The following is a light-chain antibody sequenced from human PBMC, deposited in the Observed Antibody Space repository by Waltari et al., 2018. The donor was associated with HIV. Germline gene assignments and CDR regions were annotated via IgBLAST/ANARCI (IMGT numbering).Light chain of an antibody. CDR1: SSNIGRNT. CDR3: AAWDDSLNAWV. J-gene: IGLJ3*02. Sequence: QSVVTQPHPASGTPGQRVTLPCSGSSSNIGRNTINWFQQLPGTAPKPPIYNNNRRPSGVPDRFSGSKSGTSASLAISGLQSDDEADFYCAAWDDSLNAWVFGGGTKLTVL. V-gene: IGLV1-44*01. CDR2: NNN.